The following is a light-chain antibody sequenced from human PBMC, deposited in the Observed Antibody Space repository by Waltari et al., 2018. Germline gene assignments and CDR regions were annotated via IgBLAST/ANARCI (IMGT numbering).Light chain of an antibody. V-gene: IGKV3-20*01. Sequence: VLTQSPDTLSLSPGDRATLSCRASQSLTKRYLAWYQQKPGQPPRLLIYGASSRAAGIPDRFSGSGSGTDFTLTISRLEPEDFAVYYCQQYGSSVMYTFGQGTKLEIK. CDR1: QSLTKRY. CDR3: QQYGSSVMYT. J-gene: IGKJ2*01. CDR2: GAS.